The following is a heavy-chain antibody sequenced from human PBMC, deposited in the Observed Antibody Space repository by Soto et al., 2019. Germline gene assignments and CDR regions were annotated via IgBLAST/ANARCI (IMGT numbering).Heavy chain of an antibody. CDR1: GGSFSGYY. CDR3: ARGATTVEHYYYYGMDV. D-gene: IGHD4-17*01. CDR2: ISHSGST. V-gene: IGHV4-34*01. Sequence: SETLSLTCAVYGGSFSGYYWSWIRQPPWKGLEWIGEISHSGSTTYNPSLKSRVTISIDTSKNQFSLKLSSVTAADTAVYYCARGATTVEHYYYYGMDVWGQGTTVTVSS. J-gene: IGHJ6*02.